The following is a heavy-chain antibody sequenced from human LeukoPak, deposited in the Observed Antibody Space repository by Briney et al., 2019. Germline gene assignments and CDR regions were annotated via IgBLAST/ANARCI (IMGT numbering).Heavy chain of an antibody. J-gene: IGHJ3*01. CDR3: ARDDLPWDSSGFDV. V-gene: IGHV3-74*01. Sequence: GGSLRLSCAASGLTSRPSGWNWFGQSPGKGLLWVSRINSDGIGSSYADSVKGRFTISRDNAKNTLYLQMNSLTAEDTAVYYCARDDLPWDSSGFDVWGQGTMVTVSS. CDR2: INSDGIGS. CDR1: GLTSRPSG. D-gene: IGHD3-22*01.